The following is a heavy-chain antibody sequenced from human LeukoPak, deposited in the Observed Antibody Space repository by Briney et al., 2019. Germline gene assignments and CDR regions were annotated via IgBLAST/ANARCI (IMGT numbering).Heavy chain of an antibody. D-gene: IGHD1-1*01. Sequence: ASVKVSCKVSGYTLTELPMHWVRQAPGKGLEWMGGFDPEDGETIYAQKFQGRVTMTEDTSTDTAYMELSSLRSEDTAVYYCATVNRNDRVMDVWGQGTTVTVSS. CDR1: GYTLTELP. J-gene: IGHJ6*02. CDR2: FDPEDGET. CDR3: ATVNRNDRVMDV. V-gene: IGHV1-24*01.